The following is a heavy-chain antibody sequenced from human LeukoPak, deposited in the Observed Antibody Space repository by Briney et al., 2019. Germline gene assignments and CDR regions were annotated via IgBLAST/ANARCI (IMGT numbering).Heavy chain of an antibody. J-gene: IGHJ5*02. Sequence: PGRSLRLSCAASGFTFSSYAMHWVRQAPGKRLEWVAVISYDGSNKYYADSVKGRFTISRDNSKNTLYLQMNSLRAEDTAVYYCARDAGRYYDSSGYRGSFDPWGQGILVTVSS. CDR2: ISYDGSNK. D-gene: IGHD3-22*01. CDR1: GFTFSSYA. V-gene: IGHV3-30*01. CDR3: ARDAGRYYDSSGYRGSFDP.